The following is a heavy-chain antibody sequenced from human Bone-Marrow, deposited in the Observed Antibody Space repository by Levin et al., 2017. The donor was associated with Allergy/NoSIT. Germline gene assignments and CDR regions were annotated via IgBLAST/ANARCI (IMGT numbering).Heavy chain of an antibody. CDR1: GFSFNNYD. CDR2: ISNSGGST. CDR3: AKDSRSTSGWYYFDY. V-gene: IGHV3-23*01. D-gene: IGHD6-19*01. Sequence: GGSLRLSCAASGFSFNNYDMTWVRQAPGKGLEWVSGISNSGGSTHYADSVKGRFTISRDNSKNTVYLQMNSLRAEDTAVYYCAKDSRSTSGWYYFDYWGQGTLVTVSS. J-gene: IGHJ4*02.